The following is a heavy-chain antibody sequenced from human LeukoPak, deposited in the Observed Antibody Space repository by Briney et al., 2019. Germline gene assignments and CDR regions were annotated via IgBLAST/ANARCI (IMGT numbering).Heavy chain of an antibody. V-gene: IGHV3-30*04. Sequence: PGRSLRLSCAASGFTFSSYAMHWVRQAPGKGLERVAVISYDGSNKYYADYVKGRFTISRDNSKNTLYLQMNSLRAEDTAVYYCASSKLLWFGELPYDYWGQGTLVTVSS. CDR1: GFTFSSYA. CDR3: ASSKLLWFGELPYDY. CDR2: ISYDGSNK. D-gene: IGHD3-10*01. J-gene: IGHJ4*02.